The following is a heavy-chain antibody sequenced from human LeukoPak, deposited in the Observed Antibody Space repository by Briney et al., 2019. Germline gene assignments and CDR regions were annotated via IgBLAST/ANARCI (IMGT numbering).Heavy chain of an antibody. CDR2: INHSGST. V-gene: IGHV4-34*01. CDR1: GGSFSGYY. D-gene: IGHD6-19*01. Sequence: SETLSLTCAVYGGSFSGYYWSWIRQPPGKGLEWIGEINHSGSTSYNPSLKSRVTISVDTSKNQFSLKLSSVTAADTAVYYCARGNSSGNWGQGTLVTVSS. J-gene: IGHJ4*02. CDR3: ARGNSSGN.